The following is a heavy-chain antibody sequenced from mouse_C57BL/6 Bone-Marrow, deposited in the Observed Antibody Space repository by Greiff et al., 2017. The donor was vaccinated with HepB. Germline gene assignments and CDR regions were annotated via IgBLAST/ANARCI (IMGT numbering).Heavy chain of an antibody. CDR3: ARSRYYGSPFDY. D-gene: IGHD1-1*01. J-gene: IGHJ2*01. CDR2: IYPGSGST. CDR1: GYTFTSYW. Sequence: QVQLQQPGAELVKPGASVKMSCKASGYTFTSYWITWVKQRPGQGLEWIGDIYPGSGSTNYNEKFKSKATLTVDTSSSTAYMQLSSLSSEDSAVYYCARSRYYGSPFDYWGQGTTLTVSS. V-gene: IGHV1-55*01.